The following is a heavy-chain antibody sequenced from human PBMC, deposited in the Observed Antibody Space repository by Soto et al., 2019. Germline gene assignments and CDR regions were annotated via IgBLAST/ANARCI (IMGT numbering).Heavy chain of an antibody. V-gene: IGHV1-18*01. Sequence: QVQLVQSGAEVKRAGASVKVSCKASGYTFSSYGLSWVRQAPGQGLEWMGWISDYNGNTHYAQKFQGRVIMTTDTTTRTPYMEWRRLRSDDTAVYFCAREGYYSGSGTYSPPRYYGMDVWGQGTTVTVSS. CDR1: GYTFSSYG. CDR2: ISDYNGNT. D-gene: IGHD3-10*01. J-gene: IGHJ6*02. CDR3: AREGYYSGSGTYSPPRYYGMDV.